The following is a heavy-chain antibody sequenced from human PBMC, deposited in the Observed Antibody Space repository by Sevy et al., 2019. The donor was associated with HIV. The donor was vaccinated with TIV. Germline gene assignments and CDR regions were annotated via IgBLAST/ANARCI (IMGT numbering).Heavy chain of an antibody. CDR2: IKSKTDGGTT. J-gene: IGHJ6*03. V-gene: IGHV3-15*01. CDR3: TTDQMGYDYSNYYYYYYMDV. CDR1: GFTFSNAW. D-gene: IGHD4-4*01. Sequence: GGSLRLSCAASGFTFSNAWMSWVRQAPGKGLEWVGRIKSKTDGGTTDYAAPVKGRFTISSDDSKNTLYLQMNSLKTDDTAVYYCTTDQMGYDYSNYYYYYYMDVWGKGTTVTVSS.